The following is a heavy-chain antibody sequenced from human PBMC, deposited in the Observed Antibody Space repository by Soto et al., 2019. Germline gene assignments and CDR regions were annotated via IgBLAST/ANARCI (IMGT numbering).Heavy chain of an antibody. J-gene: IGHJ3*02. CDR3: AKWSSLFGGADAFDI. V-gene: IGHV3-23*01. CDR1: GFTFSSYA. D-gene: IGHD3-16*01. Sequence: PGGSLRLSCAASGFTFSSYAIRWVRQAPGKGLEWVSAISGSGGSTYYADSVKGRFTISRDNSKNTLYLQMNSLRAEDTAVYYCAKWSSLFGGADAFDIWGQGTMVTVSS. CDR2: ISGSGGST.